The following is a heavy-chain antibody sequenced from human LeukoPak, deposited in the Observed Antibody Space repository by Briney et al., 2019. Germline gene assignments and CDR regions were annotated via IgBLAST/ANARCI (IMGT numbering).Heavy chain of an antibody. Sequence: GGSLRLSCAASGFTFSSYAMSWVRQAPGKGLEWGSAISGSGGSTYYADSVKGRFTISRDNSKNTLYLKMNSLRAEDTAVYYCAKSPYCSSTSCYLSPFDICGQGTMFTVSS. V-gene: IGHV3-23*01. CDR1: GFTFSSYA. CDR2: ISGSGGST. J-gene: IGHJ3*02. CDR3: AKSPYCSSTSCYLSPFDI. D-gene: IGHD2-2*01.